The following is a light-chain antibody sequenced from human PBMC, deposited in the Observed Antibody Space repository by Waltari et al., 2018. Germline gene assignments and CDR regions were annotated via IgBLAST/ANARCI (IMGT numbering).Light chain of an antibody. Sequence: QSALTQPASVSGTPGQSITIPCSGTNSDVGSYDLVSRYQQHPGEAPKLLICEVFKRPPDTSSRFSGAKSGSTASLTISGLQPEDEADYYCCSYAGRGTYVFGSGTKVTVL. CDR2: EVF. CDR1: NSDVGSYDL. J-gene: IGLJ1*01. CDR3: CSYAGRGTYV. V-gene: IGLV2-23*02.